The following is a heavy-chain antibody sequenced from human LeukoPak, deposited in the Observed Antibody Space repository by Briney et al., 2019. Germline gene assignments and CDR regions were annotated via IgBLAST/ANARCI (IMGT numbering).Heavy chain of an antibody. CDR2: INSDSSDI. CDR1: GFSFSIYA. Sequence: SGGSLRLSCAASGFSFSIYAMNWVRQAPGKGLEWISYINSDSSDIHYADSVRGRFTMSRDNAKNSLFLQLSSLRAEDTAVYYCARDSYQPGLINYWGQGTLVTVSS. CDR3: ARDSYQPGLINY. V-gene: IGHV3-21*05. D-gene: IGHD2-2*01. J-gene: IGHJ4*02.